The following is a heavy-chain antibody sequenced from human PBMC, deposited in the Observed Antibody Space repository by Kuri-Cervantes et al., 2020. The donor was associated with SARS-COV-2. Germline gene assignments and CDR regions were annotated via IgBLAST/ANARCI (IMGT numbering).Heavy chain of an antibody. D-gene: IGHD4-23*01. CDR2: ISDSGFNT. Sequence: CRSLSWAASGFTFSAYAMSWARQAPGRGLEWVSGISDSGFNTYYPESVRGRFTISRDNSKNMLYLQMHSLIVEDTAVYYCAKARPSGGYWGQGTLVTVSS. CDR1: GFTFSAYA. J-gene: IGHJ4*02. V-gene: IGHV3-23*01. CDR3: AKARPSGGY.